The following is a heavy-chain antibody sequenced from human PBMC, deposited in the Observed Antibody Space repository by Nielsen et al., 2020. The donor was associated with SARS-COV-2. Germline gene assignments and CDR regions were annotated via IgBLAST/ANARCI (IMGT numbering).Heavy chain of an antibody. CDR1: GFTFSSYG. CDR2: ISYDGSNK. V-gene: IGHV3-30*18. CDR3: AKTMTVDAFDI. D-gene: IGHD3-3*01. J-gene: IGHJ3*02. Sequence: GESLKISCAASGFTFSSYGMHWVRQAPGKGLEWVAVISYDGSNKYYADSVKGRFTISRDNSKNTLYLQMNSLRAEDTAVYYCAKTMTVDAFDIWGQGTMVTVSS.